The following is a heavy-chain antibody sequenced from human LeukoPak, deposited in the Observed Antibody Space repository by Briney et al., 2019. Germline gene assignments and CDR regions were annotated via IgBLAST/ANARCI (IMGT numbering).Heavy chain of an antibody. Sequence: ETLSLTCTVSGGSISSSSYYWGWIRQAPGKGLEWVSAISGSGSNTYYADSVKGRFTISRDNSKNTLYLQMDSLRAEDTAMYYCAKVRSAISYFDSWGQGTLVTVSS. CDR3: AKVRSAISYFDS. CDR2: ISGSGSNT. D-gene: IGHD2-2*01. CDR1: GGSISSSSYY. J-gene: IGHJ4*02. V-gene: IGHV3-23*01.